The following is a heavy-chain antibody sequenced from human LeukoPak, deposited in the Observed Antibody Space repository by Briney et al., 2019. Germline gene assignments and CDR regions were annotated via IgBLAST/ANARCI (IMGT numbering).Heavy chain of an antibody. V-gene: IGHV4-59*08. D-gene: IGHD2-2*01. J-gene: IGHJ3*02. CDR3: ARLGSTFDI. CDR2: IFYSGGS. CDR1: GGSISSYY. Sequence: SSGTLSLTCTVSGGSISSYYWTWIRQPPGKGLEWIGYIFYSGGSNYNPSLKSRVTISVDTSKNHFSLTLSSVTAADTAVYYCARLGSTFDIWGQGTMVTVSS.